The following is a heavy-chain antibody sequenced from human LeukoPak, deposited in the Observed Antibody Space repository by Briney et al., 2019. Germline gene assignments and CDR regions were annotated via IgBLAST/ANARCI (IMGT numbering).Heavy chain of an antibody. V-gene: IGHV3-48*04. CDR1: GFTFSDYS. J-gene: IGHJ4*02. D-gene: IGHD2-2*01. Sequence: PGGSLRLSCAASGFTFSDYSMSWVRQAPGKGLEWGSYISSRSSTIYNADSVKGRFTISRDNAKNSLYLQMNSLRAEDTAVYYCARDSSTSWYSGWGQGPLVTVSS. CDR3: ARDSSTSWYSG. CDR2: ISSRSSTI.